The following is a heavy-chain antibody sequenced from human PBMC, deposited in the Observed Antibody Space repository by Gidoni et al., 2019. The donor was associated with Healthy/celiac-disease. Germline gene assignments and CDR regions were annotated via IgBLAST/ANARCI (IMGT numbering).Heavy chain of an antibody. D-gene: IGHD1-26*01. J-gene: IGHJ4*02. CDR2: ISSSSSYI. CDR3: ARGAIVGATGFDY. Sequence: EVQLVESGGGLVKPGGSLRLSCAASGFTFSSYSMNWVRQAPGKGLEWVSSISSSSSYIYYADSVKGRFTISRDNAKNSLYLQMNSLRAEDTAVYYCARGAIVGATGFDYWGQGTLVTVSS. CDR1: GFTFSSYS. V-gene: IGHV3-21*01.